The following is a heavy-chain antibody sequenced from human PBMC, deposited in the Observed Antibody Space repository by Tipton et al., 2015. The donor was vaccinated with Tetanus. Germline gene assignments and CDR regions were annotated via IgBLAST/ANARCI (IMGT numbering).Heavy chain of an antibody. D-gene: IGHD6-13*01. CDR3: AKEGLSAFDY. V-gene: IGHV3-21*04. Sequence: GSLRLSCAASGFTFSSFGMTWVRQAPGKGLEWVSSITGSSSYIYYADSVKGRFTISRDNAKNSLYLQMNSLRAEDTAVYYCAKEGLSAFDYWGQGTLVSVSS. J-gene: IGHJ4*02. CDR2: ITGSSSYI. CDR1: GFTFSSFG.